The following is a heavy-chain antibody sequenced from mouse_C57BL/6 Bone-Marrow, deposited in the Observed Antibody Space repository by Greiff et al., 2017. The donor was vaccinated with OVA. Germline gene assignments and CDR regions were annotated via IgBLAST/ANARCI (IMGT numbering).Heavy chain of an antibody. Sequence: VQLKESGAELARPGASVKLSCKASGYTFTSYGISWVKQRTGQGLEWIGEIYPRSGNTYYNEKFKGTATLTADKSSSTAYMELRSLTSEDSAVYFCARLYYGSFDYFDYWGQGTTLTVSS. CDR1: GYTFTSYG. CDR2: IYPRSGNT. V-gene: IGHV1-81*01. CDR3: ARLYYGSFDYFDY. J-gene: IGHJ2*01. D-gene: IGHD1-1*01.